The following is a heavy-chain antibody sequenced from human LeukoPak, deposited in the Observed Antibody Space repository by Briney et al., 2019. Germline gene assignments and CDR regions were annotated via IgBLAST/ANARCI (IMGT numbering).Heavy chain of an antibody. V-gene: IGHV4-34*01. J-gene: IGHJ6*03. D-gene: IGHD6-19*01. CDR2: INHSGST. CDR1: GGSFSGYY. Sequence: AETLSLTCAVYGGSFSGYYWSWIRQPPGKGLEWIWEINHSGSTNYNPSLKSRVTISVDTSTPKFSLKLSSVTTADTAVYYCARGRYSSGRTYYYYYMAVWGKGTTVTVSS. CDR3: ARGRYSSGRTYYYYYMAV.